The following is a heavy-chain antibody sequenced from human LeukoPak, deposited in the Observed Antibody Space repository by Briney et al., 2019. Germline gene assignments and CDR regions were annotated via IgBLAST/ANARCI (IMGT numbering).Heavy chain of an antibody. CDR3: ARQDY. J-gene: IGHJ4*02. CDR2: IYYTGST. CDR1: GGSISSSY. Sequence: SETLSLTCTVSGGSISSSYWSWIRQPPGKGLEWIGYIYYTGSTTYNPSLKSRVTISVDTSKNQFSLKLRSVTAADTAVYYCARQDYWGQGTLVTVSS. V-gene: IGHV4-59*08.